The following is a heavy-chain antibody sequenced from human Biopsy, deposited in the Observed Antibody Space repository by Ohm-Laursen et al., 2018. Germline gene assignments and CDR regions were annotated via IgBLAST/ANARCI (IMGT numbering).Heavy chain of an antibody. CDR2: ITSGSSYI. V-gene: IGHV3-21*01. D-gene: IGHD6-19*01. CDR3: AREQPALSGGGSWLDS. Sequence: SLRLSCTASGFPFTGFSMDWVRQAPGKGLEWVASITSGSSYIYYAGSVKGRFTISRDNPKNSLYLRMNSLRADDSAVYFCAREQPALSGGGSWLDSWGQGTLVIVSS. CDR1: GFPFTGFS. J-gene: IGHJ5*01.